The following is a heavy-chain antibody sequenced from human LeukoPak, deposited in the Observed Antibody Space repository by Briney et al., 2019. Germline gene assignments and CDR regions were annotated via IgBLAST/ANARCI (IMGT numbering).Heavy chain of an antibody. D-gene: IGHD4-11*01. Sequence: SETLSLTCTVSGGSISSYYWSWIRQPPGKGLEWIGYIYYSGSTNYNPSLKSRVTISVDTSKNQFSLKLSSVTAADTAVYYCARGGDSNGLWYFDYWGQGTLVTVSS. J-gene: IGHJ4*02. CDR3: ARGGDSNGLWYFDY. CDR2: IYYSGST. V-gene: IGHV4-59*01. CDR1: GGSISSYY.